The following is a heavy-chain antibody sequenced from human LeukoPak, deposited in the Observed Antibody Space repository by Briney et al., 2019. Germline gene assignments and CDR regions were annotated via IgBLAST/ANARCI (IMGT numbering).Heavy chain of an antibody. V-gene: IGHV3-74*01. J-gene: IGHJ4*02. CDR3: ARDITMVRGVSVT. CDR1: GFTFSSYW. Sequence: AGGSLRLSCAASGFTFSSYWMHWVRQAPGKGLVWVSRINSDGSSTSYADSVKGRFTISRDNAENTLYLQMNSLRAEDTAVYYCARDITMVRGVSVTWGQGTLVTVSS. CDR2: INSDGSST. D-gene: IGHD3-10*01.